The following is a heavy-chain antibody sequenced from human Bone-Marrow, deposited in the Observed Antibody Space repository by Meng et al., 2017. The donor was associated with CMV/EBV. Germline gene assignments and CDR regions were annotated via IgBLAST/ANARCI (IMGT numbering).Heavy chain of an antibody. CDR1: GGTFSSYT. CDR3: ARQVAVTIFGGVTSDAFDI. CDR2: IIPILGIA. V-gene: IGHV1-69*02. Sequence: SVKVSCKASGGTFSSYTISWVRQAPGQGLEWMGRIIPILGIANYAQKFQGRVTITADKSTSTAYMELSSLRSEDTAVYYCARQVAVTIFGGVTSDAFDIWGQGTMATFSS. D-gene: IGHD3-3*01. J-gene: IGHJ3*02.